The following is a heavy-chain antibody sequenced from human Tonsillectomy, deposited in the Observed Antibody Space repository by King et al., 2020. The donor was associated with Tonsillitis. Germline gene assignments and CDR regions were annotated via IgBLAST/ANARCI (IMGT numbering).Heavy chain of an antibody. J-gene: IGHJ3*02. Sequence: QLQESGPGLVKPSETLSLTCTVSGGSINTYYWSWIRQPPGMGLEWIGYINNTGSSNYNPSLKSRVTMSVDTSKNQFSLKVRSVTSADTAVYYCARRGQRGSYSRSSFDIWGQGTMVSVSS. CDR2: INNTGSS. D-gene: IGHD1-26*01. V-gene: IGHV4-59*01. CDR3: ARRGQRGSYSRSSFDI. CDR1: GGSINTYY.